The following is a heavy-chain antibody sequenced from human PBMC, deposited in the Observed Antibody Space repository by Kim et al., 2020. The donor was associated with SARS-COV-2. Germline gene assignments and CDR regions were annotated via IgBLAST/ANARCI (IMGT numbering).Heavy chain of an antibody. Sequence: GGSLRLSCAASGFTFSSYAMSWVRQAPGKGLEWVSAISGSGGSTYYADSVKGRFTISRDNSKNTLYLQMNSLRAEDTAVYYCAKIRLRGSRSDYGMDVWGQGTTVTVSS. D-gene: IGHD5-12*01. J-gene: IGHJ6*02. CDR2: ISGSGGST. CDR3: AKIRLRGSRSDYGMDV. CDR1: GFTFSSYA. V-gene: IGHV3-23*01.